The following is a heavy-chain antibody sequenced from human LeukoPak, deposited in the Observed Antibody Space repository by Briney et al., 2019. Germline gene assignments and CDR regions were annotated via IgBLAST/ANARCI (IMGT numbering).Heavy chain of an antibody. CDR3: ARDGPGPTHHF. D-gene: IGHD2-15*01. J-gene: IGHJ4*02. CDR1: GGSINSYY. Sequence: PSETLSLTCTVSGGSINSYYWSWIRQPAGKGLEWIGRLYSSGSTIFNPSLNSRVTMSVDTSKNQLSLNLSSVTAADTAVYYCARDGPGPTHHFWGQGTLVTVSS. V-gene: IGHV4-4*07. CDR2: LYSSGST.